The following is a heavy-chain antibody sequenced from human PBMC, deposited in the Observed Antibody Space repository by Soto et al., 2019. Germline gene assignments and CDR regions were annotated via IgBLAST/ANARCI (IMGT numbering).Heavy chain of an antibody. D-gene: IGHD2-2*01. CDR1: GFTFSSYG. Sequence: GGSLRLSCAASGFTFSSYGMHWVRQAPGKGLEWVAVISYDGSNKYYEDSVKGRFTISRNNSKNTPYLQMNSLRAEDTAVYYCAKDRAPAAVDFDYYYYYGMDVWGQGTTVTVSS. CDR3: AKDRAPAAVDFDYYYYYGMDV. V-gene: IGHV3-30*18. J-gene: IGHJ6*02. CDR2: ISYDGSNK.